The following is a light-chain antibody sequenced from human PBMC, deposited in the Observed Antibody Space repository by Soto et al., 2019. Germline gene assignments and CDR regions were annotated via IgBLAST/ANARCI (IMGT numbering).Light chain of an antibody. CDR2: EVQ. CDR3: CSYAGSSSGV. J-gene: IGLJ3*02. V-gene: IGLV2-23*02. Sequence: QSALTQPASVSGSPGQSITVSCTGTSGDIGSYDLVSWYQQHPGKAPKLISMEVQKRPSGVSNRFSGSKSDNTASLTMAGLQVEDEADYYWCSYAGSSSGVSGGGTKLTVL. CDR1: SGDIGSYDL.